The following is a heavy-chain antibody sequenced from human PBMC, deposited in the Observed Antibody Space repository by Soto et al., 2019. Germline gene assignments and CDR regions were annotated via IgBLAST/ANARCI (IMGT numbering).Heavy chain of an antibody. V-gene: IGHV4-31*03. CDR2: IYYSGST. CDR1: GGSISSGGYY. CDR3: ARTFSTGSGSYLDS. D-gene: IGHD3-10*01. J-gene: IGHJ4*02. Sequence: QVQLQESGPGLVKPSQTLSLTCTVSGGSISSGGYYWSWIRQHPGKGLEWIGYIYYSGSTYYHPSLKSRVTISVDTSKNQFSLKLSSVTAADTAVYYCARTFSTGSGSYLDSWGQGTLVTVSS.